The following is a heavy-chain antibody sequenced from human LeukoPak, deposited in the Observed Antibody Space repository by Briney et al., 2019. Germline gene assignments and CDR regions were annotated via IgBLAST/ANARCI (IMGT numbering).Heavy chain of an antibody. V-gene: IGHV3-9*01. CDR2: ISWNSGSI. Sequence: GRSLRLSCAASGFTFDDYAMHWDRQAPGKGLEWVSGISWNSGSIGYADSVKGRFTISRDNAKNSLYLQMNSLRAEDTALYYCAKGDSTSCCRGEVYWGQGTLVTVSS. CDR1: GFTFDDYA. D-gene: IGHD2-2*01. CDR3: AKGDSTSCCRGEVY. J-gene: IGHJ4*02.